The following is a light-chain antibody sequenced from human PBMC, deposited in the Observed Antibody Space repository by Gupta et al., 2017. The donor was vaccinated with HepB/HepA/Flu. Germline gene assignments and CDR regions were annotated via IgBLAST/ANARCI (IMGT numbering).Light chain of an antibody. Sequence: EIVLTQSPGTLSLSPGETATLSCRASQSVTSNYLAWYQHKGGQAPRLLIYGASTRATGIPDRFSGSGSGTXFTLTIXRLEPEDFAAYYCQQYGTIPPTFGXGTKVDIE. CDR1: QSVTSNY. V-gene: IGKV3-20*01. J-gene: IGKJ3*01. CDR3: QQYGTIPPT. CDR2: GAS.